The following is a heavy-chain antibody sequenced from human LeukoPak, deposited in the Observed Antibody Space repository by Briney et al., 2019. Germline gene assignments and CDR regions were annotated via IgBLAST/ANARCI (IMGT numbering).Heavy chain of an antibody. V-gene: IGHV4-39*07. CDR2: IYYSGST. CDR1: GGSISSSSYY. J-gene: IGHJ3*02. D-gene: IGHD3-16*02. Sequence: SETLSLTCTVSGGSISSSSYYWGWIRQPPGKGLEWIGSIYYSGSTYYNPSLKSRVTISVDTSKNQFSLKLSSVTAADTAVYYCAREKGYDYVWGSYRDAFDIWGQGTMVTVSS. CDR3: AREKGYDYVWGSYRDAFDI.